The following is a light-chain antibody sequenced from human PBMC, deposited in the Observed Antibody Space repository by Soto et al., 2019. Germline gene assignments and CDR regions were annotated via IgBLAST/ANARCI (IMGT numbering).Light chain of an antibody. CDR3: GTWDSSLSAEV. CDR2: DNN. CDR1: STDVGGYSY. V-gene: IGLV1-51*01. Sequence: QSALTQPASVSGSPGQSITISCTGTSTDVGGYSYVSWYQHHPGKAPKLIIYDNNKRPSGIPDRFSGSKSGTSATLGITGLQTGDEADYYCGTWDSSLSAEVFGGGTKLTVL. J-gene: IGLJ3*02.